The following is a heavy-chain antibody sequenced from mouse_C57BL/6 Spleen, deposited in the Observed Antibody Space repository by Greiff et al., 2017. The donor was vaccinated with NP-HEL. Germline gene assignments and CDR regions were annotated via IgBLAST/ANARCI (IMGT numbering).Heavy chain of an antibody. D-gene: IGHD2-5*01. CDR3: ARGGDYSNYDY. J-gene: IGHJ2*01. CDR2: ISDGGSYT. Sequence: EVQLVESGGGLVKPGGSLKLSCAASGFTFSSYAMSWVRQTPEKRLEWVATISDGGSYTYYPDNVKGRFTISRENAKNNLYLQMSQLKSEDTAMYYCARGGDYSNYDYWGQGTTLTVSS. CDR1: GFTFSSYA. V-gene: IGHV5-4*01.